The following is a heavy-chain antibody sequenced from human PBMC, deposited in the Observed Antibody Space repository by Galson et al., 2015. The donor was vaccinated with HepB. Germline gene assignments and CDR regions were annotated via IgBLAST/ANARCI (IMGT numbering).Heavy chain of an antibody. Sequence: SVKVSCKASGYTFTGYYMHWVRQAPGQGLEWMGWINPNSGGTNYAQKFQGWVTMTRDTSISTAYMELSRLRSDDTAVYYCAREIHYYDSSGYYATPLGYYGMDVWCQGTTVTVSS. CDR2: INPNSGGT. V-gene: IGHV1-2*04. D-gene: IGHD3-22*01. J-gene: IGHJ6*02. CDR3: AREIHYYDSSGYYATPLGYYGMDV. CDR1: GYTFTGYY.